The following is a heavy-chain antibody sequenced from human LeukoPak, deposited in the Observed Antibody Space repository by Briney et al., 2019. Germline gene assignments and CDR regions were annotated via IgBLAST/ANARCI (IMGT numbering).Heavy chain of an antibody. Sequence: KPSETLSLTCTVSGGSISSYYWSWIRRPPGKGLEWIGYIYYSGSTNYNPSLKSRVTISVDTSKNQFSLKLSSVTAADTAVYYCARVRVRGDYFDYWGQGTLVTVSS. V-gene: IGHV4-59*01. D-gene: IGHD3-16*01. CDR2: IYYSGST. CDR1: GGSISSYY. CDR3: ARVRVRGDYFDY. J-gene: IGHJ4*02.